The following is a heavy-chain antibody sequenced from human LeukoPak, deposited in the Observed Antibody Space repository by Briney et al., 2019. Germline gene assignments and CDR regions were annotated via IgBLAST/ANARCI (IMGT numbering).Heavy chain of an antibody. V-gene: IGHV4-59*01. CDR3: ARDKEMATFDY. CDR2: IYYSGST. D-gene: IGHD5-24*01. Sequence: SETLSLTCTVSGGSINTYYWSWIRQPPGKGLEWIGYIYYSGSTNYSPSLKSRVTISVDTSKNHFSLNLSSVTAADTAVYYCARDKEMATFDYWGQGTLVTVSS. J-gene: IGHJ4*02. CDR1: GGSINTYY.